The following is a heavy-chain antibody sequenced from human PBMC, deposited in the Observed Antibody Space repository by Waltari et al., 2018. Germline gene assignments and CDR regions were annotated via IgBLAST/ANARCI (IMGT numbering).Heavy chain of an antibody. V-gene: IGHV3-48*03. D-gene: IGHD6-13*01. CDR1: GFTFSSYE. CDR2: VSSSGSKV. Sequence: EVQLVESGGGLVQPGGSLRLSCVASGFTFSSYEMNWVRRAAGKGLGWVSYVSSSGSKVHHADSVKARFTIFRDNAKNSLFLQMNSLRAEDTAVYYCARDPGTSAGFDYFDYWGQGTLVTVSS. CDR3: ARDPGTSAGFDYFDY. J-gene: IGHJ4*02.